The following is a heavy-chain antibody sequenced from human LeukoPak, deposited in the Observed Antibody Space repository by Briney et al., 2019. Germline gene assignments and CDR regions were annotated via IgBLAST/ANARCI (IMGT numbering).Heavy chain of an antibody. D-gene: IGHD3-3*02. V-gene: IGHV3-20*04. CDR2: INYNGAIT. J-gene: IGHJ4*02. CDR1: GFTFVDYG. Sequence: PGGSLRLSCATSGFTFVDYGLSWVLRAPGKGLEWLCAINYNGAITDYADSVKGRFTISRDNAKNSLYLRMDSLRAEDTALYYCARDRLGPSFSVSHFDLWGQGTLVTVSS. CDR3: ARDRLGPSFSVSHFDL.